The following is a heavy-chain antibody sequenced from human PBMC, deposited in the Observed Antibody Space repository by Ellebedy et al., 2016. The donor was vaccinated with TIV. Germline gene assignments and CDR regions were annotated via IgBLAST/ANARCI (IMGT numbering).Heavy chain of an antibody. J-gene: IGHJ5*02. CDR1: GFTFSSYT. Sequence: GGSLRLXCAASGFTFSSYTMSWVRQAPGKGLEWVSAIGASGGDTYYADSVKGRFTISRDNSKNTLYLQMNSLRVEDTAVYYCAKGITAAVVEGSLFDPWGQGTLVTVSS. CDR2: IGASGGDT. CDR3: AKGITAAVVEGSLFDP. D-gene: IGHD6-13*01. V-gene: IGHV3-23*01.